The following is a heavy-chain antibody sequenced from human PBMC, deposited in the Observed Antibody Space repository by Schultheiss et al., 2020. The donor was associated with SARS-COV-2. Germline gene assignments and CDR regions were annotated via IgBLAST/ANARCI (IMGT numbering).Heavy chain of an antibody. CDR2: IDHRGST. J-gene: IGHJ4*02. CDR3: ARGGDYDILTGYYLFDH. CDR1: GGSFNSHY. Sequence: SETLSLTCAVYGGSFNSHYWSWIRQPPGKGLEWIGEIDHRGSTNYNPSLKSRVTISVDTSKNQFSLKLSSVTAADTAVYYCARGGDYDILTGYYLFDHWGQGTLVTVSS. D-gene: IGHD3-9*01. V-gene: IGHV4-34*01.